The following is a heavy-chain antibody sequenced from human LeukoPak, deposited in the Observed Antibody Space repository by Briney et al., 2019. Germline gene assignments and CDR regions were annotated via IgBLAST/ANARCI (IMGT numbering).Heavy chain of an antibody. CDR2: ISSSSSYI. CDR3: ARVVEDYYDSSGYQDY. V-gene: IGHV3-21*01. J-gene: IGHJ4*02. D-gene: IGHD3-22*01. CDR1: GFTFSSYS. Sequence: GGSLRLSCAASGFTFSSYSMNWVRQAPGKGLEWVSSISSSSSYIYYADSVKGRFTISRDNAKNSLYLQMNSLRAEDTAVYYCARVVEDYYDSSGYQDYWGQGTLVTVSS.